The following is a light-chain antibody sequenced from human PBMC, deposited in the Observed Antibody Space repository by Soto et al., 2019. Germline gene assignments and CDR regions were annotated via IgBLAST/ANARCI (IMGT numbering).Light chain of an antibody. Sequence: QSVLTQPASVSGSPGQSNTISYTGTSSDIGGYNYVSWYQQLPGKVPKLIIYDVSNRPSGVSDRFSGSKSGNAASLTISGLQAEDEADYYCSSYTSTSTLYVFGTGTKLTVL. CDR1: SSDIGGYNY. J-gene: IGLJ1*01. CDR2: DVS. V-gene: IGLV2-14*03. CDR3: SSYTSTSTLYV.